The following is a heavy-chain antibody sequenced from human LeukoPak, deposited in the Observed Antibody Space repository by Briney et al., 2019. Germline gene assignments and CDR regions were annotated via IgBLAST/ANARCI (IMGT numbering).Heavy chain of an antibody. CDR1: GGSISSYY. D-gene: IGHD3-10*01. CDR3: ASSSYYYGSGSTYYYYGMDV. J-gene: IGHJ6*04. Sequence: SETLSLTCTVSGGSISSYYWSWLRQPPGKGLEWIGYIYYSGSTNYNPSLKSRVTISVDTSKNQFSLKLSSVTAADTAVYYCASSSYYYGSGSTYYYYGMDVWGKGTTVTVSS. V-gene: IGHV4-59*01. CDR2: IYYSGST.